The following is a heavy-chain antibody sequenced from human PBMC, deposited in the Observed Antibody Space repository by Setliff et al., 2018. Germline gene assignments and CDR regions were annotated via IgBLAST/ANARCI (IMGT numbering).Heavy chain of an antibody. CDR1: GFSFSDYY. CDR2: IKEDGSEK. V-gene: IGHV3-7*01. J-gene: IGHJ5*02. CDR3: VRGGEGRDDSNSGS. Sequence: PGGSLRLSCAASGFSFSDYYMMWIRQAPGKGLEWVANIKEDGSEKYYVDSVKGRFTISRDNAKNSLYLQMNSLRAEDTAVYYCVRGGEGRDDSNSGSWGQGTLVTVSS. D-gene: IGHD2-21*02.